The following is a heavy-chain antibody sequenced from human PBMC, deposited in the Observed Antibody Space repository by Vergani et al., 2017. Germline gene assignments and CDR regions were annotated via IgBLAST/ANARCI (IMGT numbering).Heavy chain of an antibody. D-gene: IGHD2-2*01. J-gene: IGHJ3*02. CDR3: TKGPRYCSSTTFPMGAFDI. CDR2: ITVSGENT. V-gene: IGHV3-23*01. CDR1: GFTFTNFA. Sequence: EVQLLEPGGGLVQPGGSLRLSCAASGFTFTNFAMTWVRRTPGEGLEWVVDITVSGENTYYADSVKGRFTISRDDSKNTLYLQMNSLGVDDTAVYYCTKGPRYCSSTTFPMGAFDIWGQGTMVTVSS.